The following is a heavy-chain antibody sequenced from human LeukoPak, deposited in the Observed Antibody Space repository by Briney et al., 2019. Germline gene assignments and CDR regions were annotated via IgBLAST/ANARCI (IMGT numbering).Heavy chain of an antibody. J-gene: IGHJ5*02. V-gene: IGHV4-59*01. CDR2: IYYSGST. Sequence: SETLSLTCTVSGGSISSYYWSWIRQPPGKGLEWIGYIYYSGSTNYNPSLMSRVTISVDTSKNQFSLKLSSVTAADTAVYYCARERWFDPWGQGTLVTVSS. CDR3: ARERWFDP. CDR1: GGSISSYY.